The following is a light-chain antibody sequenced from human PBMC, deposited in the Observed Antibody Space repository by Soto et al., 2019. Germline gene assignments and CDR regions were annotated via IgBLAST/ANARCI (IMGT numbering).Light chain of an antibody. V-gene: IGKV3-20*01. CDR3: QQYGSSPTT. Sequence: EIVLTPSPGTLSFSPRDRATLSCRASHIVTSNYLAWYQQKPGQAPRLLFFGASIRATGIPGRFSGSGSGTDFTLTISRLEPEDSAVYHCQQYGSSPTTFGQGTKVDIK. CDR1: HIVTSNY. CDR2: GAS. J-gene: IGKJ1*01.